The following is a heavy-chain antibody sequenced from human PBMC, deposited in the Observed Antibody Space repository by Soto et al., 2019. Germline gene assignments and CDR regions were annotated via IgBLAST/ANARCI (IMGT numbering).Heavy chain of an antibody. CDR3: ARRYGLSAFDI. CDR2: IYYSGST. Sequence: QVQLQESGPGLVKPSETLSLTCTVSGGSISSYYWSWIRQPPGKGLEWIGDIYYSGSTNYNPSLKXRVTISVDTSKNQFSLKLSSVTAADTAVYFCARRYGLSAFDIWGQGTMVTVSS. CDR1: GGSISSYY. V-gene: IGHV4-59*08. J-gene: IGHJ3*02. D-gene: IGHD3-10*01.